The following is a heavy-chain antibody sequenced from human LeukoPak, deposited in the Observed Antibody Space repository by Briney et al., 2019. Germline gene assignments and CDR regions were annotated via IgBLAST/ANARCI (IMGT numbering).Heavy chain of an antibody. CDR3: AKGGASDFYDSSGLPDY. CDR2: ISWNSGNI. V-gene: IGHV3-9*03. Sequence: PARSLRLSCAASGFIFDDYAMHWVRQAPGKGLEWVSGISWNSGNIGYVDSVKGRFTVSRDNAKNSLYLQMNSLRAEDMALYYCAKGGASDFYDSSGLPDYWGQGTLVTVSS. J-gene: IGHJ4*02. CDR1: GFIFDDYA. D-gene: IGHD3-22*01.